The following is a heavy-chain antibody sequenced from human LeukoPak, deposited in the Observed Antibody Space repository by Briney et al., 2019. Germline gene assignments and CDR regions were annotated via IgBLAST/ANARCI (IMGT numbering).Heavy chain of an antibody. V-gene: IGHV3-23*01. CDR2: ICGRGSTT. D-gene: IGHD3-3*01. CDR3: AEVESSFCRI. Sequence: GGSLRLSCVASGLTFGNYGMNWVRQAPGKGLEWVSSICGRGSTTYYADSVRGRFTISRDNSKHSMYLQMRSLRAEDTAIYYCAEVESSFCRIWGQGTLVTVSS. CDR1: GLTFGNYG. J-gene: IGHJ4*02.